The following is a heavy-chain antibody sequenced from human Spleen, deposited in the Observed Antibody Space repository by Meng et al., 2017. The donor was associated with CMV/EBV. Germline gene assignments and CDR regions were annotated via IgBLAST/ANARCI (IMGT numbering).Heavy chain of an antibody. D-gene: IGHD3-3*01. CDR2: IYYSGST. CDR1: DGSISSSSYY. J-gene: IGHJ4*02. V-gene: IGHV4-39*07. CDR3: ARDYDFWSGPYPDY. Sequence: SETLSLTCTVSDGSISSSSYYWGWIRQPPGKGLEWIGSIYYSGSTYYNPSLESRVTISVDTSRNQFSLKLTSVTAADTAVYYCARDYDFWSGPYPDYWGQGTLVTVSS.